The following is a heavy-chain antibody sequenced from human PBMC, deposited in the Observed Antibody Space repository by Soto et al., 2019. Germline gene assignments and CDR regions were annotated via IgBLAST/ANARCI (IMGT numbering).Heavy chain of an antibody. CDR2: INAGNGNT. J-gene: IGHJ6*03. CDR3: ARGHLAVVPVASWFYYMDV. Sequence: QVQLVQSGAEVEKPGASVKVSCKASGYTFTNYAVHWVRQAPGQMLEWMGWINAGNGNTRFSQNLQGRVTITRDTSARTVYMELSSLRSEDTAVYYCARGHLAVVPVASWFYYMDVWGKVTTVTVSS. V-gene: IGHV1-3*01. CDR1: GYTFTNYA. D-gene: IGHD2-2*01.